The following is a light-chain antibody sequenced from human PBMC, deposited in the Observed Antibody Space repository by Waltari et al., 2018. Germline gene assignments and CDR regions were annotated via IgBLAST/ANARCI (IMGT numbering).Light chain of an antibody. J-gene: IGLJ3*02. Sequence: SPPQCLVKYKSDSEMPRCPGVPSRFSASRDTSANAGILLISGLQPEDEADYYCMILHNNAVVFGGGTKLTVL. CDR3: MILHNNAVV. CDR2: YKSDSEM. V-gene: IGLV5-45*01.